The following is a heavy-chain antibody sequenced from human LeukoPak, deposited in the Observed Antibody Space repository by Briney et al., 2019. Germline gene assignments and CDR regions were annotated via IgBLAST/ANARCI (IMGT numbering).Heavy chain of an antibody. CDR3: ARDLRHPTSGH. CDR2: IYSGGST. J-gene: IGHJ4*02. Sequence: GGSLRLSCAASGFTVSSNYMSWVRQAPGKGLEWVSVIYSGGSTYYADSVKGRFTISRDNSKNTLYLQMNSLRAEDTAVYYCARDLRHPTSGHWGQGTLVTVSS. D-gene: IGHD3-16*01. V-gene: IGHV3-66*01. CDR1: GFTVSSNY.